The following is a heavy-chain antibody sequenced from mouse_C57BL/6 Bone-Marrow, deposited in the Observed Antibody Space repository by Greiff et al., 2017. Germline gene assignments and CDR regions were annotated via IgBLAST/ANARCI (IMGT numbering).Heavy chain of an antibody. D-gene: IGHD1-1*02. CDR1: GYAFTNYL. J-gene: IGHJ4*01. CDR2: INPGSGGT. V-gene: IGHV1-54*01. CDR3: ARSRTIPRAMDY. Sequence: QVQLQQSGAELVRPGTSVKVSCKASGYAFTNYLIEWVKQRPGQGLEWIGVINPGSGGTNYNEKFKGKATLTADKSSSTAYMQLSSLTSEDSAVYFCARSRTIPRAMDYWGQGTSVTVSS.